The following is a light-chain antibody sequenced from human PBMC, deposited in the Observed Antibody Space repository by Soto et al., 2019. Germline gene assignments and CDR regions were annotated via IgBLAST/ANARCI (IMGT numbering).Light chain of an antibody. V-gene: IGLV1-44*01. CDR3: AAWDDSLNGPFV. Sequence: QSVLTQPPSASWTPGQRVTISCSGSSSNIGSNTVNWYQQLPGTAPKLLIYSNNQRPSGVPDRFSGSKSGTSASLAISGLQSEDEADYYCAAWDDSLNGPFVFGTGTNVTVL. CDR1: SSNIGSNT. CDR2: SNN. J-gene: IGLJ1*01.